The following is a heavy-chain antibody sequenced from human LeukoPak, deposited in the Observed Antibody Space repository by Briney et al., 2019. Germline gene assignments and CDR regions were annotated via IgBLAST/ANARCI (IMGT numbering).Heavy chain of an antibody. J-gene: IGHJ4*02. V-gene: IGHV3-74*01. CDR1: GFTFSGYA. CDR3: TRDTFGARDS. Sequence: PGGSRRLSCAASGFTFSGYAMSWVRQAPGKGLEWVSRINEDGSSTSYAESVRGRFTISRDNAKNTLYLQMNSLRAEDTAVYYCTRDTFGARDSWGQGTLLTVSS. D-gene: IGHD3-10*01. CDR2: INEDGSST.